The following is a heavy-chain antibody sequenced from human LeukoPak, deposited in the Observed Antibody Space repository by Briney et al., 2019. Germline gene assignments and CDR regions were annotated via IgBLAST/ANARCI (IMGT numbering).Heavy chain of an antibody. Sequence: GGSLRLSCAASGFTFSNYAMSWVRQAPGKGLEWVSAISGNGDITYYTDSVKGRFTISRDNSKNTLYLQMNSLRAEDTAVYYCASSLVNQFDYWGQGTLVTVSS. D-gene: IGHD1-14*01. CDR3: ASSLVNQFDY. V-gene: IGHV3-23*01. J-gene: IGHJ4*02. CDR2: ISGNGDIT. CDR1: GFTFSNYA.